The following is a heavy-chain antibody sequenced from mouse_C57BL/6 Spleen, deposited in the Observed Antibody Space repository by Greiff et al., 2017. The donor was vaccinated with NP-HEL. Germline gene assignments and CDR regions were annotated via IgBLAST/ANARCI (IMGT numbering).Heavy chain of an antibody. J-gene: IGHJ2*01. Sequence: VQLQQSGPGLVQPSQSLSITCTVSGFSLTSYGVHWVRQSPGKGLEWLGVIWRGGSTDYNAAFMSRLSITKDNSKSQVFFKMNSLQADDTAIYYCAENGDYEPGRCYYFDYWGQGTTLTVSS. CDR2: IWRGGST. V-gene: IGHV2-5*01. CDR3: AENGDYEPGRCYYFDY. D-gene: IGHD2-4*01. CDR1: GFSLTSYG.